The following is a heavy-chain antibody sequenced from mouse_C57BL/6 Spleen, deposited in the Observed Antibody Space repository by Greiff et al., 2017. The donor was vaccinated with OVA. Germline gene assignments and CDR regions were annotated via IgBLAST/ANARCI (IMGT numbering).Heavy chain of an antibody. CDR2: ISSGSSTI. Sequence: EVMLVESGGGLVKPGGSLKLSCAASGFTFSDYGMHWVRQAPEKGLEWVAYISSGSSTIYYADTVKGRFTISRDHAKNTLFLQMTSLRSEDTAMYYCARWVTAGYFDYWGQGTTLTVSS. CDR1: GFTFSDYG. V-gene: IGHV5-17*01. CDR3: ARWVTAGYFDY. J-gene: IGHJ2*01. D-gene: IGHD2-2*01.